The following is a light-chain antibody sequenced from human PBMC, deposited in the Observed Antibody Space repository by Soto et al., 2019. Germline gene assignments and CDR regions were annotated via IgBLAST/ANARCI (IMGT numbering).Light chain of an antibody. V-gene: IGLV1-47*01. J-gene: IGLJ1*01. CDR2: RNN. Sequence: QSVLTQPPSASGTPGQRVTISCSGSSSNIGSNYVYWYQQLPGTAPKLLIYRNNQRPSGVPDRFSDSKSGTSASLAISGLRSEDEADYYCAAWDDSLSGYVFGTGTKVTVL. CDR3: AAWDDSLSGYV. CDR1: SSNIGSNY.